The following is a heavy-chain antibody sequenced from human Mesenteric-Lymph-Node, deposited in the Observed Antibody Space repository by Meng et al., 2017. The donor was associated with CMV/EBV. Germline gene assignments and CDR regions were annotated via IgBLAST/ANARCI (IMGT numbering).Heavy chain of an antibody. CDR2: ISYDGSNK. CDR1: GFTFSSYA. D-gene: IGHD4/OR15-4a*01. V-gene: IGHV3-30*04. Sequence: GESLKISCAATGFTFSSYAMHWVRQAPGKGLEWVAVISYDGSNKYYADSVKGRFTISRDNSKNTLYLQMNSLRAEDTAVYYCARDRDYQLLEGDFFYSMDVWGQGTTVTVSS. J-gene: IGHJ6*02. CDR3: ARDRDYQLLEGDFFYSMDV.